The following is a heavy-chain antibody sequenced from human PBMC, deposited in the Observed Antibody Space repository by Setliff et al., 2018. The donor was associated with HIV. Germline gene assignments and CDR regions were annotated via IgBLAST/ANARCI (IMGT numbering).Heavy chain of an antibody. CDR1: GASIGSDS. V-gene: IGHV4-59*01. CDR2: ILNREIT. D-gene: IGHD3-16*01. CDR3: AKGGASSHWLGP. J-gene: IGHJ5*02. Sequence: PSETLSLTCTVSGASIGSDSWSWIRQSPGKGLEWIGFILNREITNYNPSLQSRVSISMDTSKNQFSLKLHSVTAADTAIYHCAKGGASSHWLGPWGQGTLVTVSS.